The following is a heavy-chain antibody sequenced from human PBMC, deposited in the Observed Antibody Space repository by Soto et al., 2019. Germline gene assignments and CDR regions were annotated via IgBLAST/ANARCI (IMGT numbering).Heavy chain of an antibody. CDR2: ISSSSSYI. J-gene: IGHJ6*02. V-gene: IGHV3-21*01. D-gene: IGHD5-18*01. Sequence: GGSLRLSCAASGFTFSSYSMNWVRQAPGKGLEWVSSISSSSSYIYYADSVKGRFTISRDNAKNSLYLQMNSLRAENTAVYYCARDPGTAMVSYYYGMDVWGQGTTVTVSS. CDR1: GFTFSSYS. CDR3: ARDPGTAMVSYYYGMDV.